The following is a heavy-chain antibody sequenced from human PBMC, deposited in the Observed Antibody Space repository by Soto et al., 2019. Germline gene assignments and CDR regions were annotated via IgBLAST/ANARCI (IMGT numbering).Heavy chain of an antibody. Sequence: EVQLVESGGGLVQPGGSLRLSCAASGFTFRSYWMQWVRQAPGKGLVWVSWINSDGSSTSYADSVKGRFTISRDNAKNTLYLHMNSLRAEDTAVYYCASGGSSLKFDSWGQGTLVTVSS. V-gene: IGHV3-74*01. J-gene: IGHJ4*02. CDR1: GFTFRSYW. D-gene: IGHD6-6*01. CDR2: INSDGSST. CDR3: ASGGSSLKFDS.